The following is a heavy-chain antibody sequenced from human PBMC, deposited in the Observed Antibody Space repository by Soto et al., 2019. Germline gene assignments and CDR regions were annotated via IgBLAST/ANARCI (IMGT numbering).Heavy chain of an antibody. V-gene: IGHV4-30-2*01. CDR2: IYHSGST. Sequence: SETLSLTCAVSGGSISSGGYPWSWIRQPPGKGLEWIGYIYHSGSTYYNPSLKSRVTISVDRSKNQFSLKLSSVTAADTAVYYCASRATVTTEDYWGQGTLVTVSS. CDR3: ASRATVTTEDY. J-gene: IGHJ4*02. CDR1: GGSISSGGYP. D-gene: IGHD4-17*01.